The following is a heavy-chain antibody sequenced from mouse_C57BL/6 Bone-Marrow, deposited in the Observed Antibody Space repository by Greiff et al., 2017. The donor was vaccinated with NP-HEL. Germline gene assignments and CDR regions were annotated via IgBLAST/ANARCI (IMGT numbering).Heavy chain of an antibody. D-gene: IGHD5-1-1*01. CDR1: GFTFSSYA. CDR3: ARDPNTSMDY. Sequence: EVHLVESGGGLVKPGGSLKLSCAASGFTFSSYAMSWVRQTPEKRLEWVATISDGGSYTYYPDNVKGRFTISRDNAKNNLYLQMSHLKSEDTAMYYCARDPNTSMDYWGQGTSVTVSS. J-gene: IGHJ4*01. V-gene: IGHV5-4*01. CDR2: ISDGGSYT.